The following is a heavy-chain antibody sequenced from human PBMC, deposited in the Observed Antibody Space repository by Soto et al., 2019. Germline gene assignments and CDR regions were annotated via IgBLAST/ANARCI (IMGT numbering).Heavy chain of an antibody. CDR1: GYTFTGYY. J-gene: IGHJ4*02. CDR3: ARNYDSSGYYLLYDY. Sequence: GASVKVSCKASGYTFTGYYMHWVRQAPGQGLEWMGWINPNSGDTNYAQKFQGWVTMTRDTSISTAYMELSRLRSDDTAVYYCARNYDSSGYYLLYDYWGQGTLVTVSS. V-gene: IGHV1-2*04. D-gene: IGHD3-22*01. CDR2: INPNSGDT.